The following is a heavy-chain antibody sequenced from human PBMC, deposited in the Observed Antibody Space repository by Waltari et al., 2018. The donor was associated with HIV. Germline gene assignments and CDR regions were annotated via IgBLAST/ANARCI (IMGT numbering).Heavy chain of an antibody. Sequence: EVQLVESGGGLVQPGGSLRLSCAASGFTFSSYWMSSVRQAPGKGLEWVANIKQDGSEKYYVDSGNGRFTISRDNAENSLYLQMNSLRAEDTAVYYCARGGFYGSGSKVNWGQGTLVTVSS. J-gene: IGHJ4*02. CDR3: ARGGFYGSGSKVN. CDR1: GFTFSSYW. CDR2: IKQDGSEK. D-gene: IGHD3-10*01. V-gene: IGHV3-7*04.